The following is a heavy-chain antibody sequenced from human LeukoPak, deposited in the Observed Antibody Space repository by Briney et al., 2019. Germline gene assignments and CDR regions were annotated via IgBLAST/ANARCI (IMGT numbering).Heavy chain of an antibody. Sequence: ASVKFSCRTYGYTFTDYYMHWVRQAPGQGLEWMGWMNPNSGNTGYAQKFQGRVTMTRNTSISTAYMELSSLRSDDTAVYYCARAVIVVVPAALGYWGQGTLVTVSS. CDR1: GYTFTDYY. J-gene: IGHJ4*02. CDR2: MNPNSGNT. D-gene: IGHD2-2*01. V-gene: IGHV1-8*02. CDR3: ARAVIVVVPAALGY.